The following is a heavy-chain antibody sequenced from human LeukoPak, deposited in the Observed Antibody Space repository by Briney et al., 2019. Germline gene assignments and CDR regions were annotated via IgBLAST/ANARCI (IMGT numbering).Heavy chain of an antibody. CDR1: GFTFSSYA. D-gene: IGHD3-10*01. CDR3: AKEPYYYGSGSPIDLDY. V-gene: IGHV3-23*01. CDR2: ISGSGGST. J-gene: IGHJ4*02. Sequence: GGSLRLSCAASGFTFSSYAMSWVRQAPGKGLEWVSAISGSGGSTYYADSVKGRFTISRDNSKNTLYLEMNSLRAEETAVYYCAKEPYYYGSGSPIDLDYWGQGTLVTVSS.